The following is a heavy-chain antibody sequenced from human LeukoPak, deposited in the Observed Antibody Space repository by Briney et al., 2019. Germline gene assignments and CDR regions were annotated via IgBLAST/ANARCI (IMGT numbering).Heavy chain of an antibody. J-gene: IGHJ3*02. D-gene: IGHD5-18*01. CDR3: ARRVDTSISLQGFDI. CDR2: IYPGDSDT. V-gene: IGHV5-51*01. Sequence: GESLKISCKGSGYSFNNYWVGWVRQMPGKGLEWMGIIYPGDSDTRYSPSFQGQVTISADRSISTAYLQWSSLRASDTAMYYCARRVDTSISLQGFDIWGQGTMVTVSS. CDR1: GYSFNNYW.